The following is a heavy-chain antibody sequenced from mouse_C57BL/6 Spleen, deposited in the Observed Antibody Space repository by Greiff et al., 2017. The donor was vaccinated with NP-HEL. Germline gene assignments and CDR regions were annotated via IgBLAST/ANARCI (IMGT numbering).Heavy chain of an antibody. Sequence: VQLQQSGPVLVKPGASVKMSCKASGYTFTDYYMHWVKQSHGKSLEWIGVINPYNGGTSYNQKFKGKATLTVDKSTSTAYMELNSLTSEDSAVYYCARKGFDYWGQGTTLTVSS. CDR2: INPYNGGT. J-gene: IGHJ2*01. V-gene: IGHV1-19*01. CDR1: GYTFTDYY. CDR3: ARKGFDY.